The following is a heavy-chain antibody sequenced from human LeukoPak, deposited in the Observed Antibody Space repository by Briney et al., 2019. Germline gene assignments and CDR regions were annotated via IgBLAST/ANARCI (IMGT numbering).Heavy chain of an antibody. CDR3: ARDGRALLRDFDY. CDR2: IWYDGSNY. V-gene: IGHV3-33*01. D-gene: IGHD1-26*01. Sequence: GGSLRLSCAASGFTFSSYVIHWVRQAPGKGLEWVAGIWYDGSNYYYADSVKGRFTISRDNSKNTLYLQMNSLRAEDTGVYYCARDGRALLRDFDYWGQGTLVTDSS. CDR1: GFTFSSYV. J-gene: IGHJ4*02.